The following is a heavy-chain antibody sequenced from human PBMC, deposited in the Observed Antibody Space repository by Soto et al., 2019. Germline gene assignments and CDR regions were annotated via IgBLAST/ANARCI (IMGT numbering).Heavy chain of an antibody. J-gene: IGHJ5*02. CDR2: IGVGSGNR. CDR3: ARPYSGSYQGSNWFGP. Sequence: GASVKVSCKASGFTFTSSAVQWVRQARGQRLEWIGWIGVGSGNRHYAQKFQGRITISADESTSTAFLEVNSLRSDDTAVYYCARPYSGSYQGSNWFGPWGQGTLVTVSS. D-gene: IGHD1-26*01. CDR1: GFTFTSSA. V-gene: IGHV1-58*01.